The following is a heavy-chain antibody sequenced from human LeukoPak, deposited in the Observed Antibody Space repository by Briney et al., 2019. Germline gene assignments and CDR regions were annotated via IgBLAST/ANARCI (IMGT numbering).Heavy chain of an antibody. V-gene: IGHV1-46*01. CDR2: INPSGGST. CDR1: GYTFTSYY. Sequence: GASVKVSCKASGYTFTSYYMHWVRQAPGQGLEWMGIINPSGGSTSYAQKFQGRVTMTRDTSTSTVYMELSSLRSEDTAVYYCARDHPTGSSYYYAMDVWGQGTTVTVSS. D-gene: IGHD3-10*01. J-gene: IGHJ6*02. CDR3: ARDHPTGSSYYYAMDV.